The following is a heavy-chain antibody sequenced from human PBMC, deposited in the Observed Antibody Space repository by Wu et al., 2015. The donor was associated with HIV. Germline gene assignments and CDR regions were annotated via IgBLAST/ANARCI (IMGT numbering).Heavy chain of an antibody. V-gene: IGHV1-69*05. CDR1: GGTFSSYA. CDR2: IIPIFGTA. J-gene: IGHJ4*03. D-gene: IGHD5-24*01. CDR3: AILESRLVRGNGYNPDY. Sequence: QVQLVQSGAEVKKPGSSVKVSCKASGGTFSSYAISWVRQAPGQGLEWMGGIIPIFGTANYAQKFQGRVTITTDESTSTAYMELSSLRSEDTAVYYCAILESRLVRGNGYNPDYWGRGNGWSPSPQ.